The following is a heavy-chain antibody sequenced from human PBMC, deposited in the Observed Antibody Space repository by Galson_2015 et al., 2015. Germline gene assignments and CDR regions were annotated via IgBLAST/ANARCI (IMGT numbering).Heavy chain of an antibody. J-gene: IGHJ6*03. D-gene: IGHD3-9*01. V-gene: IGHV1-69*13. Sequence: SVKVSCTASGGTFSSYAISWVRQAPGQGLEWMGGIIPIFGTANYAQKFQGRVTITADESTSTAYMELSSLRSEDTAVYYWAIDRNKYYYIVTGYQTTPYYYYYYRDDWATGTTVTVP. CDR1: GGTFSSYA. CDR2: IIPIFGTA. CDR3: AIDRNKYYYIVTGYQTTPYYYYYYRDD.